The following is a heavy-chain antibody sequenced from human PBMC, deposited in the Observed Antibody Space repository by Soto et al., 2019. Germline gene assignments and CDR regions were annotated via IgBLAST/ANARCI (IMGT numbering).Heavy chain of an antibody. V-gene: IGHV4-61*01. CDR3: AREGNCGGDCYSFGDAFDI. Sequence: SETLSLTCTVSGGSVSSGSYYWSWIRQPPGKGLEWIGYIYYSGSTNYNPSLKSRVTISVDTSKNQFSLKLSSVTAADTAVYYCAREGNCGGDCYSFGDAFDIWGQGTMVTVSS. D-gene: IGHD2-21*02. J-gene: IGHJ3*02. CDR1: GGSVSSGSYY. CDR2: IYYSGST.